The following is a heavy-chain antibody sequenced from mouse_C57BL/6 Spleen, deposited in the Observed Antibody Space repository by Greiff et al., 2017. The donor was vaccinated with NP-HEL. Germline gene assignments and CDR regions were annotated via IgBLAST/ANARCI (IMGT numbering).Heavy chain of an antibody. CDR2: IHPNSGST. J-gene: IGHJ2*01. Sequence: QVHVKQPGAELVKPGASVKLSCKASGYTFTSYWMHWVKQRPGQGLEWIGMIHPNSGSTNYNEKFKSKATLTVDKSSSTAYMQLSSLTSEDSAVYYCARGYYDYDGRPYFDYWGQGTTLTVSS. CDR1: GYTFTSYW. CDR3: ARGYYDYDGRPYFDY. V-gene: IGHV1-64*01. D-gene: IGHD2-4*01.